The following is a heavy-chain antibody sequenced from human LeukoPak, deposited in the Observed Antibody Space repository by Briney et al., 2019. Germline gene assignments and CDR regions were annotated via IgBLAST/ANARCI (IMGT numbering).Heavy chain of an antibody. CDR2: IYSGGST. D-gene: IGHD2-15*01. CDR3: AKEVEVSPGPDY. J-gene: IGHJ4*02. CDR1: GFTVSSNY. Sequence: PGGSLRLSCAASGFTVSSNYMSWVRQAPGKGLEWVSVIYSGGSTYYAYSVKGKFTISRDNSKNTLYLQMNSLRAEDTAVYYCAKEVEVSPGPDYWGQGTLVTVSS. V-gene: IGHV3-66*01.